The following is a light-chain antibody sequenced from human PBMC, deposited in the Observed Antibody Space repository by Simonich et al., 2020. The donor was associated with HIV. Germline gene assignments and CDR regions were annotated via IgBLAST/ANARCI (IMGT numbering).Light chain of an antibody. J-gene: IGKJ4*01. CDR3: QQSYSSPT. CDR2: VAS. Sequence: DIQMTQSPSSLSASVGDRVTISCRASQKISTFLNWYQQKPGKAPKLLISVASSLQRGVPSRCSGSGSGTDFTLTISSLQPEDFATYFCQQSYSSPTFGGGTKVEIK. V-gene: IGKV1-39*01. CDR1: QKISTF.